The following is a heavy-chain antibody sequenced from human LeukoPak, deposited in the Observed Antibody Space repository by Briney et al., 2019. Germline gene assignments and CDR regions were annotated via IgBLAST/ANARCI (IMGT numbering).Heavy chain of an antibody. CDR1: GYTVTSDY. CDR2: INPSGGST. CDR3: ARGSGGLNFDY. J-gene: IGHJ4*02. D-gene: IGHD3-16*01. V-gene: IGHV1-46*01. Sequence: ASVKVSCKASGYTVTSDYMHCVRQAPGQGREWMGIINPSGGSTSYAQKFQGRVTMTTDTSTSTAYMELSSLRSEDTAVYYCARGSGGLNFDYWGQGTLVTVSS.